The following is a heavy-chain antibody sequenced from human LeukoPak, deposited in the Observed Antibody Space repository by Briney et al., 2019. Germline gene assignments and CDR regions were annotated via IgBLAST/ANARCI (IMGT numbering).Heavy chain of an antibody. CDR1: GGTFSSYA. CDR2: ITPIFGTA. D-gene: IGHD3-10*01. J-gene: IGHJ5*02. CDR3: ARILPTGFGELWLDP. Sequence: PVKVSCKASGGTFSSYAISWVRQAPGQGLEWMGGITPIFGTANYAQKFQGRVTITADESTSTAYMELSSLRSEDTAVYYCARILPTGFGELWLDPWGQGTLVTVSS. V-gene: IGHV1-69*01.